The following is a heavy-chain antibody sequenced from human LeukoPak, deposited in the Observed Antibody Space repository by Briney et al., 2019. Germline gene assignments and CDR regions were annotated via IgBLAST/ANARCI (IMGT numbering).Heavy chain of an antibody. Sequence: PSETLSLTCTVSGGSISSYYWSWIRQPPGKGLEWIGYIYHSGSTNCNPSLQSRVTISVDRSKNQFSLKLNSVTVADTAVYYCASGHVKHTSPGWFDPWGQGTLVTVSS. V-gene: IGHV4-59*12. CDR1: GGSISSYY. CDR3: ASGHVKHTSPGWFDP. D-gene: IGHD2-2*01. CDR2: IYHSGST. J-gene: IGHJ5*02.